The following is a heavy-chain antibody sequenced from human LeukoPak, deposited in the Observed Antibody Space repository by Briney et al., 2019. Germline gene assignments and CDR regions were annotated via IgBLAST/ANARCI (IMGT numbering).Heavy chain of an antibody. J-gene: IGHJ6*02. CDR1: GYTFTSYG. CDR2: ISVYNSKR. V-gene: IGHV1-18*01. D-gene: IGHD2-2*01. Sequence: SVKVSCKASGYTFTSYGINWIRKPHAQGHGLVGCISVYNSKRNYAQKLQGRVTMTTDTSTSTAYMELRSLRSDDTAVYYCARDVGIVVVPAAPGYYYYYGMDVWGQGTTVTVSS. CDR3: ARDVGIVVVPAAPGYYYYYGMDV.